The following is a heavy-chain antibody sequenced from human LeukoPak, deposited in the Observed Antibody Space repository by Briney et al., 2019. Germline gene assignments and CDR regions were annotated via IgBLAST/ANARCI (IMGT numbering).Heavy chain of an antibody. CDR2: ISSSSSYI. Sequence: GGSLRLSCAASGFTFSSYSMNWVRQAPGKGLEWVSSISSSSSYIYYANSVEGRFTISRDNAKNSLYLQMNSLRAEDTAVYYCARDRRLGGYNFGRFDPWGQGTLVTVSS. CDR1: GFTFSSYS. D-gene: IGHD5-24*01. CDR3: ARDRRLGGYNFGRFDP. V-gene: IGHV3-21*01. J-gene: IGHJ5*02.